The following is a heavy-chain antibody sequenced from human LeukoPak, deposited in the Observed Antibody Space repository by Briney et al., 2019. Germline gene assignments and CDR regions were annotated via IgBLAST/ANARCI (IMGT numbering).Heavy chain of an antibody. V-gene: IGHV4-59*08. CDR1: GGSIGSYY. CDR2: IYYSGST. J-gene: IGHJ6*02. Sequence: SETLSLTCTVSGGSIGSYYWSWIRQPPGKGLEWIGYIYYSGSTNYNPSLKSRVTISVDTSKNQLSLKLSSVTAADTAVYYCARHLGTSAYSYGMDVWGQGTTVTVSS. CDR3: ARHLGTSAYSYGMDV.